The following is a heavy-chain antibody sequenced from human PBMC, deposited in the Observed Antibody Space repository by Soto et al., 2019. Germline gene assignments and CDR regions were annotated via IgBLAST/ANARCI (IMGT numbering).Heavy chain of an antibody. CDR2: VYYSGST. CDR1: GGSVSSSSYY. J-gene: IGHJ1*01. Sequence: SETLTLTCTVSGGSVSSSSYYWGWVRQPPGKGLEWIGSVYYSGSTYYNPSLESRVTISVDKSKNQFSLKLRSVTAADTAVYYCARGVYCSGGSCYGNFQHWGQGTLVTVSS. CDR3: ARGVYCSGGSCYGNFQH. V-gene: IGHV4-39*07. D-gene: IGHD2-15*01.